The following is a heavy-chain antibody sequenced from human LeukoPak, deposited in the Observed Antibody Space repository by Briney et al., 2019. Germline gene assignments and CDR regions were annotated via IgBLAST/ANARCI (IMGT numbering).Heavy chain of an antibody. CDR3: ARLDGGQLGHCSSTSCNGAFDI. V-gene: IGHV4-39*07. CDR1: GDSISSGPYF. Sequence: SETLTLTCTVSGDSISSGPYFWGWIRQPPGKGLEWIGNIHYTGSTYYKSSLRSRVTMSVDTSKNQFSLMLSSVTAADTAMYYCARLDGGQLGHCSSTSCNGAFDIWGQGAMVTVSS. J-gene: IGHJ3*02. CDR2: IHYTGST. D-gene: IGHD2-2*01.